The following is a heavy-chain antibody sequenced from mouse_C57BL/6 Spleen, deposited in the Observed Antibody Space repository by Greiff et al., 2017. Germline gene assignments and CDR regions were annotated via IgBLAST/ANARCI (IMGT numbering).Heavy chain of an antibody. Sequence: QVQLQQSGAELVRPGASVTLSCKASGYTFTDYEMNWVKQTPGQGLEWIGAIDPENGGTSYNQKFKGKATLTADNSSSTAYMELRSLTSEDSAVYYCTRVGCGNDVGWFAYWGQGTLVTVSA. CDR1: GYTFTDYE. V-gene: IGHV1-15*01. CDR2: IDPENGGT. D-gene: IGHD2-2*01. CDR3: TRVGCGNDVGWFAY. J-gene: IGHJ3*01.